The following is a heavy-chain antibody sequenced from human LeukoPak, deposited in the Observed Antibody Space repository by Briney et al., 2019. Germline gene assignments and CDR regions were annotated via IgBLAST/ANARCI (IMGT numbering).Heavy chain of an antibody. V-gene: IGHV3-48*01. CDR1: GFTFSSYS. Sequence: GGSLRLSCAASGFTFSSYSMNWVRQAPGKGLEWVSYISSSSSTIYYADSVKGRFTISRDNAKNSLYLQMNSLRAEDTAVYYCALGEPRSPFDYWGQGTLVTVSS. CDR2: ISSSSSTI. J-gene: IGHJ4*02. D-gene: IGHD1-26*01. CDR3: ALGEPRSPFDY.